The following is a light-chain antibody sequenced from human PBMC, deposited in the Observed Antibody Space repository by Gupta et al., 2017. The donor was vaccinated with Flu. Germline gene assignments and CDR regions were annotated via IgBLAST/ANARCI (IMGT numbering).Light chain of an antibody. J-gene: IGKJ2*01. V-gene: IGKV1-5*03. CDR1: QSIRNW. CDR2: MAS. CDR3: QQYDTYLRT. Sequence: PSTLSASVGDRVTITCRASQSIRNWLAWYQQKPGKAPNLLIYMASSLESGVPSRFSGSGSGTEFTPTISSLQPDDFATYYCQQYDTYLRTFDQGTKLEIK.